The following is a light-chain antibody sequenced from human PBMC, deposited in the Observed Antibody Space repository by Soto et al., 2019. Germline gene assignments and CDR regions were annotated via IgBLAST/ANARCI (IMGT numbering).Light chain of an antibody. CDR3: SSYISSSTLEMV. Sequence: QSVLTQPASVSGSPGQSITISCTGTSSDVGGYNYVSWYQQHPGKAPKLMIYDVSNRPSGVSNRFSGSKSGNTASLTISGLQAEDEADYYCSSYISSSTLEMVFGGGTQLTVL. J-gene: IGLJ2*01. CDR2: DVS. V-gene: IGLV2-14*01. CDR1: SSDVGGYNY.